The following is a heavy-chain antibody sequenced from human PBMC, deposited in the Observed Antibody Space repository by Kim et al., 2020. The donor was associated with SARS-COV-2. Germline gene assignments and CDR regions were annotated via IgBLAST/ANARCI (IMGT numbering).Heavy chain of an antibody. J-gene: IGHJ6*02. D-gene: IGHD2-2*01. CDR2: INPNSGGT. V-gene: IGHV1-2*02. CDR3: ARDLVVVPADEGYYGMDV. Sequence: ASVKVSCKASGYTFTGYYMHWVRQAPGQGLEWMGWINPNSGGTNYAQKFQGRVTMTRDTSISTAYMELSRLRSDDTAVYYCARDLVVVPADEGYYGMDVWGQGTTVTVSS. CDR1: GYTFTGYY.